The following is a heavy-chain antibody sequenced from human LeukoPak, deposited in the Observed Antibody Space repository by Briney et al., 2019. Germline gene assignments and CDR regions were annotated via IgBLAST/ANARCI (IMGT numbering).Heavy chain of an antibody. CDR1: GGSISSYY. CDR3: ARLEGPDSRGDY. V-gene: IGHV4-59*08. D-gene: IGHD3-22*01. CDR2: IYYSGST. J-gene: IGHJ4*02. Sequence: SETLSLTCTVSGGSISSYYWSWIRQPPGKGLEWIGYIYYSGSTNYNPSLKSRVTISVDTSKNQFSLKLSSVTAADTAVYYCARLEGPDSRGDYWGQGTLVTVSS.